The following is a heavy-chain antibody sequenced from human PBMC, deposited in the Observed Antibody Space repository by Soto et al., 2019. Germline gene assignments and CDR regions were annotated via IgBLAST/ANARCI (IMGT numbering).Heavy chain of an antibody. V-gene: IGHV4-4*07. CDR2: IYTSGST. J-gene: IGHJ4*02. Sequence: PSETLSLTCSVSGTSVSNYYWSWIRQPAGKGLEHIGRIYTSGSTSYNPSLKSRVTMSMDTSQTQIYLNLTPVTAADTAVYYCARGGIQLSYAFDYWGQGIQVTVSS. CDR3: ARGGIQLSYAFDY. D-gene: IGHD5-18*01. CDR1: GTSVSNYY.